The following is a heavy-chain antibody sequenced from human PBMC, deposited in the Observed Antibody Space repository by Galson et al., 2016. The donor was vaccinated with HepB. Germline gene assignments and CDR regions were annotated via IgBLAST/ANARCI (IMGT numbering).Heavy chain of an antibody. CDR2: ISGSGTTI. V-gene: IGHV3-48*04. Sequence: SLRLSCAASGFTFRSYSMNWVRQAPGKGLEHITYISGSGTTIFYADSVKGRFTVSRDNGRNSVYLQMNSLTVADTAVYYCARESIGNGWHGEGVDSWGQGTLVTVSS. D-gene: IGHD6-25*01. CDR1: GFTFRSYS. J-gene: IGHJ5*01. CDR3: ARESIGNGWHGEGVDS.